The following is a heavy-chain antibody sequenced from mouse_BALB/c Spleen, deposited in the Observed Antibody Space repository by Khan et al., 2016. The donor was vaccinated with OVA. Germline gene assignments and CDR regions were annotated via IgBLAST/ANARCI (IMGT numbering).Heavy chain of an antibody. CDR1: GYAFNNYM. D-gene: IGHD1-1*02. V-gene: IGHV1-54*01. CDR2: INPGSGGT. J-gene: IGHJ3*01. Sequence: QVQLQQSGAELVRPGTSVKVSCKASGYAFNNYMLEWVKQRPGQGLEWIGVINPGSGGTNYNEKFKGKATLTADKSSNTAYMQHSSLTSDDSAIYFCARGGYGSLAYWGQGTLVTVSA. CDR3: ARGGYGSLAY.